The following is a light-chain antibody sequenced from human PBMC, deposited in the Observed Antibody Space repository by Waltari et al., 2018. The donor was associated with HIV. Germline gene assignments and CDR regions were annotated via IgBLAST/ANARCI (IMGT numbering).Light chain of an antibody. J-gene: IGLJ1*01. V-gene: IGLV2-23*02. CDR3: CSYAGSSTYV. CDR1: STAFGGYNY. Sequence: QSALTQPASVSGSPGQSITISCTGPSTAFGGYNYVSWYQQHPGKAPKLMIYDVSKRPSGVSNRFSGSKSGNTASLTISGLQAEDEADYYCCSYAGSSTYVFGTGTKVTVL. CDR2: DVS.